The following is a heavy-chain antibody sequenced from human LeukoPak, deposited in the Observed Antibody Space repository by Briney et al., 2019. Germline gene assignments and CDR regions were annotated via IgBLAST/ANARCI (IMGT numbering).Heavy chain of an antibody. J-gene: IGHJ4*02. D-gene: IGHD6-13*01. V-gene: IGHV1-18*01. CDR1: GHTFTSYG. CDR3: ARLDEGSSWVYYFDY. CDR2: ISAYNGNT. Sequence: ASVKVSCKASGHTFTSYGISWVRQAPGQGLEWMGWISAYNGNTNYAQKLQGRVTMTTDTSTSTAYMELRSLRSDDTAVYYCARLDEGSSWVYYFDYWGQGTLVTVSS.